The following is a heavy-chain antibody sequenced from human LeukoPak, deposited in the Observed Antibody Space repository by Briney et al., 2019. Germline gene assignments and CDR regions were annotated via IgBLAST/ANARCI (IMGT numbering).Heavy chain of an antibody. D-gene: IGHD2-8*01. Sequence: ASVKVSCKASGGTFSGYAISWVRQAPGQGLEWMGGIIPIFGTANYAQKFQGRVTITTDESTSTAYMELSSLRSEDTAVYYCARELGEGYCTNGVCGFDYWGQGTLVTVSS. CDR3: ARELGEGYCTNGVCGFDY. V-gene: IGHV1-69*05. CDR1: GGTFSGYA. CDR2: IIPIFGTA. J-gene: IGHJ4*02.